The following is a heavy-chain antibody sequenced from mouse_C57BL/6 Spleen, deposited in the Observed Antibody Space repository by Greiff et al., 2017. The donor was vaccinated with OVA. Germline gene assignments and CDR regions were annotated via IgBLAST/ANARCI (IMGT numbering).Heavy chain of an antibody. J-gene: IGHJ1*03. CDR2: IYPGDGDT. D-gene: IGHD1-1*01. CDR1: GYAFSSSW. V-gene: IGHV1-82*01. CDR3: ATNYYGSSGYFDV. Sequence: QVQLQQSGPELVKPGASVKISCKASGYAFSSSWMNWVKQRPGQGLEWIGRIYPGDGDTNYNGKFKGKATLTADKSSSTAYMQLSSLTSEDSAVYVCATNYYGSSGYFDVWGTGTTVTVSS.